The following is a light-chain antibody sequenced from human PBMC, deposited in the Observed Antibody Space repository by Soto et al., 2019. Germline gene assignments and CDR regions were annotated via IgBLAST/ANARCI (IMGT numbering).Light chain of an antibody. CDR3: QQSYSTLWT. J-gene: IGKJ1*01. Sequence: DIQMTQSPSSLSASVGDRVTITCGASQSISSYLNWYQQKPGKAPKLLIYAASSLQSGVPSRFSGSGSGTDFTLTISSLQPEDFATYYCQQSYSTLWTFGQGTKVDI. V-gene: IGKV1-39*01. CDR2: AAS. CDR1: QSISSY.